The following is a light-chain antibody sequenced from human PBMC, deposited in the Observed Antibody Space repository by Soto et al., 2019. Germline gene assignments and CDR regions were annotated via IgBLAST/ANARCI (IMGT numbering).Light chain of an antibody. CDR1: QSVNIN. V-gene: IGKV3-11*01. Sequence: EIVLTQSPDTLSLSPGGSATLSCRASQSVNINLAWYQQKPGQAPRFVIYDGSHRATDIPARFSGSGSGTDFTLTISYVEPEDSAVYYCQQRRRWPPDFGQGTRLEI. J-gene: IGKJ5*01. CDR3: QQRRRWPPD. CDR2: DGS.